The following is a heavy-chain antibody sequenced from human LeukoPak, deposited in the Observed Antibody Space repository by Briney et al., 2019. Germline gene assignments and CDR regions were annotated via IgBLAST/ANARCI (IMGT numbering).Heavy chain of an antibody. J-gene: IGHJ4*02. CDR1: GFTFTGHS. CDR3: ARGPVRSGYDLGDY. V-gene: IGHV3-30*04. CDR2: ISYDGSNK. D-gene: IGHD5-12*01. Sequence: GGSLRLSCVASGFTFTGHSMHWVRQAPGKGLEWVAVISYDGSNKYYADSVKGRFTISRDNSKNTLYLQMNSLRAEDTAVYYCARGPVRSGYDLGDYWGQGTLVTVSS.